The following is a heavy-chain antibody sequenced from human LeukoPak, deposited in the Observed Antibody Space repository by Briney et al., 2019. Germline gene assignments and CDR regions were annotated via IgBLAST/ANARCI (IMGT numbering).Heavy chain of an antibody. CDR3: TREPYWGSHPLREFDY. V-gene: IGHV3-49*04. CDR2: IRSKAYGGTT. CDR1: GFTFGDYA. D-gene: IGHD3-16*01. J-gene: IGHJ4*02. Sequence: GSLRLSCTASGFTFGDYAMSWVRQAPGKGLEWVGFIRSKAYGGTTEYAASVKGRFTISRDDSKSIAYLQMNSLKTEDTAVYYCTREPYWGSHPLREFDYWGQGTLVTVSS.